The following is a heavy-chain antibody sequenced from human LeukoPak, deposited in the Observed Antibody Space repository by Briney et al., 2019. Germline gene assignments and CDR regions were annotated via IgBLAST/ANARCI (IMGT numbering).Heavy chain of an antibody. Sequence: SETLSLTCTVSGGSISSYYWSWIRQPPGKGLEWIGYIYTSGSTNYNPSLKSRVTISVDTSKNQFSLKLSSVTAADTAVYYCARLNGDYCDSSGLTDNWFDPWGQGTLVTVSS. V-gene: IGHV4-4*09. D-gene: IGHD3-22*01. CDR1: GGSISSYY. CDR3: ARLNGDYCDSSGLTDNWFDP. CDR2: IYTSGST. J-gene: IGHJ5*02.